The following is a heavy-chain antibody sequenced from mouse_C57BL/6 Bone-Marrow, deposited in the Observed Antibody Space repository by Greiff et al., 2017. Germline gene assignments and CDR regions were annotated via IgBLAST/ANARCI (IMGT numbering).Heavy chain of an antibody. D-gene: IGHD1-1*01. CDR2: IYIGNGYT. Sequence: DVKLQESGAELVRPGSSVKMSCKTSGYTFTSYGINWVKQRPGQGLEWIGYIYIGNGYTEYNEKFKGKATLTSDTSSSTAYMQLSSLTSEDSAIYFCARGATVVARYFDVWGTGTTVTVSS. J-gene: IGHJ1*03. V-gene: IGHV1-58*01. CDR1: GYTFTSYG. CDR3: ARGATVVARYFDV.